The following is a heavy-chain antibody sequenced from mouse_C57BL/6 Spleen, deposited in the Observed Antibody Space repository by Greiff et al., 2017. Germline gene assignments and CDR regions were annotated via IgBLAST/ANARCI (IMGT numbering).Heavy chain of an antibody. Sequence: VQLKESGTVLARPGASVKMSCKTSGYTFTSYWMHWVKQRPGQGLEWIGAIYPGNSDTSYNQKFKGKAKLTADTSASTAYMELSSLTNEDSAVYYCTTNWDWNYWGQGTTLTVSS. J-gene: IGHJ2*01. V-gene: IGHV1-5*01. CDR2: IYPGNSDT. CDR3: TTNWDWNY. D-gene: IGHD4-1*01. CDR1: GYTFTSYW.